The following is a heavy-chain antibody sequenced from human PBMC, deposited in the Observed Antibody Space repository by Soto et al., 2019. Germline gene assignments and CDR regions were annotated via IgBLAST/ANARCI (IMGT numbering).Heavy chain of an antibody. J-gene: IGHJ6*02. D-gene: IGHD3-22*01. CDR1: GGSISSGDYY. CDR3: AREHYESSGYYYKTYYYYYGMDV. Sequence: PSETRSLTCTVSGGSISSGDYYWSWIRQPPGKGLEWLGYIYYSGSTYYNPSLKSRVTISVDTSKNQFSLKLSSVTAADTAVYYCAREHYESSGYYYKTYYYYYGMDVWGQGTTVPVSS. CDR2: IYYSGST. V-gene: IGHV4-30-4*01.